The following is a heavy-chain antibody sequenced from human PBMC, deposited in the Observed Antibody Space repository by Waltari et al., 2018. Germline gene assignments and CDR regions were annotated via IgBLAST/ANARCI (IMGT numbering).Heavy chain of an antibody. CDR2: NHYGGSI. V-gene: IGHV4-59*08. J-gene: IGHJ4*02. CDR3: ARRPWGGLDY. Sequence: QVQLQESGPGLVKSSETLSLTCTISSGSISGSYWTWIRQPPGKGLEWIGHNHYGGSINYNPSLKSRVTISVDTSKNQFSLNLNSVTAADTAVYYCARRPWGGLDYWGQGILVTVSS. D-gene: IGHD3-16*01. CDR1: SGSISGSY.